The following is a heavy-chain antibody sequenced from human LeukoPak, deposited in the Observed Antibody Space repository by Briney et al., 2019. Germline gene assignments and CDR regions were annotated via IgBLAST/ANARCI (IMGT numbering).Heavy chain of an antibody. CDR2: INAKNGVT. CDR1: GYTFIDYY. CDR3: ARGPGVVGFDY. Sequence: VASVKVSCKASGYTFIDYYLHWVRQAPGQGLEWMAWINAKNGVTNYAQKFQGRVTVTGDTSVSTAYMELSRLSSDDTAVYYCARGPGVVGFDYWGRGSLVVVSS. J-gene: IGHJ4*02. D-gene: IGHD2-15*01. V-gene: IGHV1-2*02.